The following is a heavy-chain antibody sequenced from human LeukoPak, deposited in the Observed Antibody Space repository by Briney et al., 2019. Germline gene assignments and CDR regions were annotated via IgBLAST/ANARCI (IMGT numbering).Heavy chain of an antibody. J-gene: IGHJ4*02. CDR3: AREGVSWGPFDY. D-gene: IGHD6-13*01. CDR2: IIPIFGTA. CDR1: GGTFSSYA. V-gene: IGHV1-69*05. Sequence: SVKVSCKASGGTFSSYAISWVRQAPGQGLEWMGGIIPIFGTANYAQKFQGRVTITTDESTSTAYMELSSLRSEDTAVYYCAREGVSWGPFDYWGQGTLVTVS.